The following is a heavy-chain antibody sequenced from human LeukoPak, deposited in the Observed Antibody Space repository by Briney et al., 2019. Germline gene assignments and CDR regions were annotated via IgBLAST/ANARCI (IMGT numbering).Heavy chain of an antibody. CDR1: GFTFSSYS. J-gene: IGHJ4*02. Sequence: GGSLRLSCAASGFTFSSYSMNWVRQAPGKGLEWVSSISSSSSYIYYADSVKGRFTISRDNAKNSLYLQMNSLRAEDTAIYYCAKAQEWLAFPGGSLDYWGQGALVTVSS. CDR3: AKAQEWLAFPGGSLDY. CDR2: ISSSSSYI. V-gene: IGHV3-21*04. D-gene: IGHD6-19*01.